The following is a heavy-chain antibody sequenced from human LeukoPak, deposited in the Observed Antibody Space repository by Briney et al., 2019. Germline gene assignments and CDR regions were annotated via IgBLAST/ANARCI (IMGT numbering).Heavy chain of an antibody. CDR3: AKGGRIAARSFDY. Sequence: GGSLRLSCAASGFTFSSYGMHWVRQAPGKGLEWVAFIRYDGSNKYYADSVKGRFTISRDNSKNTLYLQMNSLRAEDTAVYYCAKGGRIAARSFDYWGQGTLVTVSS. V-gene: IGHV3-30*02. CDR1: GFTFSSYG. CDR2: IRYDGSNK. J-gene: IGHJ4*02. D-gene: IGHD6-6*01.